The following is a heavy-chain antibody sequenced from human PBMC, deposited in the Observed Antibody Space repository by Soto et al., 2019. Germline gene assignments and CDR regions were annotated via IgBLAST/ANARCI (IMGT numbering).Heavy chain of an antibody. CDR1: GGSISSSSYY. J-gene: IGHJ5*02. D-gene: IGHD6-13*01. Sequence: SETLSLTCTVSGGSISSSSYYWGWIRQPPGKGLEWIGSIYYSGSTYYNPSLKSRVTISVDTSKNQFSPKLSSVTAADTAVYYCARGGGIAAAGTFDPWGQGTLVTVSS. CDR3: ARGGGIAAAGTFDP. CDR2: IYYSGST. V-gene: IGHV4-39*07.